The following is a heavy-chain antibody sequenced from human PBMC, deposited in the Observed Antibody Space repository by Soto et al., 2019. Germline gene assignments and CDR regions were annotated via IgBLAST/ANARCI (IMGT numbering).Heavy chain of an antibody. J-gene: IGHJ4*02. Sequence: SETLSLTCAVSGGSISSGGYSWSWIRQPPGKGLEWIGYIYHSGSTYYNPSLKSRVTISVDRSKNQFSLKLSSVTAADTAVYYCARAAPVGAALDYWGQGTLVTVPS. CDR1: GGSISSGGYS. D-gene: IGHD1-26*01. V-gene: IGHV4-30-2*01. CDR2: IYHSGST. CDR3: ARAAPVGAALDY.